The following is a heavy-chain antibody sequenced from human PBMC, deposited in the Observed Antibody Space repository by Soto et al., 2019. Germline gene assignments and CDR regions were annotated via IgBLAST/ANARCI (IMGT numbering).Heavy chain of an antibody. V-gene: IGHV3-30*18. CDR1: GFTFSSYG. CDR2: ISYDGSNK. J-gene: IGHJ1*01. D-gene: IGHD3-22*01. CDR3: AKDVSGAPMIVASYFQH. Sequence: QTGGSLRLSCAASGFTFSSYGMHWVRQAPGKGLEWVAVISYDGSNKHYADSVKGRFTISRDNSKNTLYLQMNSLRAEDTAVYYCAKDVSGAPMIVASYFQHWGQGTLVTVSS.